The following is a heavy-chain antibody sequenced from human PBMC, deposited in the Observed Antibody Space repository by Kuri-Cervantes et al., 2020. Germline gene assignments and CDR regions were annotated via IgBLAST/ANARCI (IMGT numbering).Heavy chain of an antibody. V-gene: IGHV3-74*01. D-gene: IGHD1-1*01. J-gene: IGHJ4*02. CDR2: IYADGSRT. Sequence: GESLKISCAASGFTFSSYAMHWVRPAPGRGLLWVSRIYADGSRTTYADSVKGRFTISGDNAKNTLILQMNSLRVEDTAVYYCARSGTGGAFDYWGQGTLVTVSS. CDR3: ARSGTGGAFDY. CDR1: GFTFSSYA.